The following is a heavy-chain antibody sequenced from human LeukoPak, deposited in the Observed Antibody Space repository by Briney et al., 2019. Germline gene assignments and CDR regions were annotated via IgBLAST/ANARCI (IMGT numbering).Heavy chain of an antibody. CDR3: ASTPAPSSGYYQTGYFQH. J-gene: IGHJ1*01. CDR2: ISSSGSTI. D-gene: IGHD3-22*01. V-gene: IGHV3-11*04. CDR1: GFTFSDYY. Sequence: PGGSLRLSCAASGFTFSDYYMSWIRQAPGKGLEWVSYISSSGSTIYYADSVKGRFTISRGNAKNSLYLQMNSLRAEDTAVYYCASTPAPSSGYYQTGYFQHWGQGTLVTVSS.